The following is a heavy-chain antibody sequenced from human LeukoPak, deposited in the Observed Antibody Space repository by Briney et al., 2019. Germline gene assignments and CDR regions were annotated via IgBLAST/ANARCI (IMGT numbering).Heavy chain of an antibody. J-gene: IGHJ4*02. D-gene: IGHD2-2*01. Sequence: PSETLSLTCTVSGYSISSGYYWGWIRQPPGKGLEWIGSIYHSGSTYYNPSLKSRVTISVDTSKNQFSLKLSSVTAADTAVYYCARVDPVLPPNTYCSSTSCYAAGYYFDYWGQGTLVTVSS. V-gene: IGHV4-38-2*02. CDR2: IYHSGST. CDR1: GYSISSGYY. CDR3: ARVDPVLPPNTYCSSTSCYAAGYYFDY.